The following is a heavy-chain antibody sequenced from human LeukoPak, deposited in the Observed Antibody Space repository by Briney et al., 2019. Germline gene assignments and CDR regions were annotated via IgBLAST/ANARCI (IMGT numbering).Heavy chain of an antibody. J-gene: IGHJ5*02. CDR3: ARDQGGDRWFDP. CDR1: GFTFSDYS. Sequence: KPGGSLRLSCAASGFTFSDYSMNWVRQAPGKGLEWVSSISGRSSFIYYADSVKGRFTVSRDNAKNSLYLQMNSLRAEDTAVYYCARDQGGDRWFDPWGQGTLVTVSS. V-gene: IGHV3-21*01. D-gene: IGHD1-26*01. CDR2: ISGRSSFI.